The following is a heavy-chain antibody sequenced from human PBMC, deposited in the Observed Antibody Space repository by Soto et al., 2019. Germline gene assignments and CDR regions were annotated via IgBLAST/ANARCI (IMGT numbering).Heavy chain of an antibody. J-gene: IGHJ3*02. V-gene: IGHV1-18*04. D-gene: IGHD3-3*01. CDR2: ISAYNGNT. CDR3: ARDPRGLLRFLEWAQDAFDI. CDR1: GYTFTSYG. Sequence: ASVKVSCKASGYTFTSYGIRWVRQAPGQGLEWMGWISAYNGNTNYAQKLQGRVTMTTDTSKSTAYMELRSLRSDDTAVYYCARDPRGLLRFLEWAQDAFDICGQRTMVTVSS.